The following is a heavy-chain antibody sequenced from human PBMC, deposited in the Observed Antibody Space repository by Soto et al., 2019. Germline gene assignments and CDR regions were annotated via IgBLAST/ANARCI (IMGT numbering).Heavy chain of an antibody. J-gene: IGHJ6*02. V-gene: IGHV3-48*03. D-gene: IGHD2-2*01. CDR3: ARFYAAIYYYGMDV. CDR2: ISRTANTI. Sequence: GGSLRLSCTASGFAFNSHDFNWFRQAPGKGLEWISYISRTANTIYYADSVKGRFTISRDNAKNSLYLQMNSLRAEDTAVYYYARFYAAIYYYGMDVWGQGTTVTVSS. CDR1: GFAFNSHD.